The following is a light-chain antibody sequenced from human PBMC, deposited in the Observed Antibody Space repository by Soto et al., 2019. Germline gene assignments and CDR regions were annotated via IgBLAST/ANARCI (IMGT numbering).Light chain of an antibody. V-gene: IGLV2-14*02. CDR1: SSDVGSYDL. Sequence: QSALTQPASVSGSPGQSITISCTGTSSDVGSYDLVSWYQHHPGKAPKVMIYEVSKRPSGLSNRFSASKSGNTASLTISGLQAEDEAHYYCSSYTTNSPPVVFGGGTKLTVL. J-gene: IGLJ2*01. CDR2: EVS. CDR3: SSYTTNSPPVV.